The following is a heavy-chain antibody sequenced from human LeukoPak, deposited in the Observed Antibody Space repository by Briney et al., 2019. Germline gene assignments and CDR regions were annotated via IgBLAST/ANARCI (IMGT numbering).Heavy chain of an antibody. CDR2: INHSGST. Sequence: SETLSLTCAVYGGSFSGHYWSWIRQPPGKGLEWIGEINHSGSTNYNPSLKSRVTISVDTSRNQFSLKLSSVTAADTAVYYCARGVGSSSWYAIPYYYYMDVWGKGTTVTVSS. J-gene: IGHJ6*03. D-gene: IGHD6-13*01. CDR1: GGSFSGHY. V-gene: IGHV4-34*01. CDR3: ARGVGSSSWYAIPYYYYMDV.